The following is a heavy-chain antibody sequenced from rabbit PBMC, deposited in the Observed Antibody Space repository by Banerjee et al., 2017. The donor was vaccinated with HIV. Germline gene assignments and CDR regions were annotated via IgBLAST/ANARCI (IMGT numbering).Heavy chain of an antibody. Sequence: QEQLEESGGDLVKPEGSLTLTCKASGFDFSSSYYMCWVRQAPGKGLEWIGCIYDGSGSAYYASWVKSRFTISKTSSTTVTLQMTSLTAADTATYFCVRNVMDSGYGLWGPGTLVTVS. V-gene: IGHV1S45*01. J-gene: IGHJ4*01. CDR3: VRNVMDSGYGL. CDR1: GFDFSSSYY. D-gene: IGHD1-1*01. CDR2: IYDGSGSA.